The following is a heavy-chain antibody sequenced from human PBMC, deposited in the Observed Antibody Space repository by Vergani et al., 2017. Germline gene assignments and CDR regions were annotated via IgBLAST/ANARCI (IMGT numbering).Heavy chain of an antibody. Sequence: QVQLVQSGAEVKKPGASVKVSCKASGYTFTSYAMHWVRQAPGQGLEWMGIINPSGGSTSYAQKFQGRVTMTRDTSTSTVYMELSSLRSEDTAVYYCAREQGGRYYDFWSGYYPPDYWGQGTLVTVSS. CDR3: AREQGGRYYDFWSGYYPPDY. CDR1: GYTFTSYA. J-gene: IGHJ4*02. D-gene: IGHD3-3*01. V-gene: IGHV1-46*03. CDR2: INPSGGST.